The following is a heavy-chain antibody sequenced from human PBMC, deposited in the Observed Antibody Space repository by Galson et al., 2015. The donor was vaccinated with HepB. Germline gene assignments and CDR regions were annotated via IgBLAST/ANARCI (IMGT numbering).Heavy chain of an antibody. CDR1: GYTFTGYY. CDR2: INPNSGGT. J-gene: IGHJ6*03. CDR3: ARDRLSSSSSSVEVLGYYYMDV. D-gene: IGHD6-6*01. Sequence: SVKVSCKASGYTFTGYYLHWVRQAPGQGLERMGWINPNSGGTNYAQNFQGRVNMTRDTSISTAYMELRRLRSDDTAVYYCARDRLSSSSSSVEVLGYYYMDVWGKGTTVTVSS. V-gene: IGHV1-2*02.